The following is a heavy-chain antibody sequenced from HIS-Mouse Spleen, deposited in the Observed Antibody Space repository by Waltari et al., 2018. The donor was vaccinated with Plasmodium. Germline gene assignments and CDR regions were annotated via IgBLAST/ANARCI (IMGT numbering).Heavy chain of an antibody. D-gene: IGHD5-18*01. CDR1: GGPISSYY. J-gene: IGHJ4*02. CDR2: IYYSGST. CDR3: ARLRYSYGYFDY. V-gene: IGHV4-59*08. Sequence: QVQLQESGPGLVKPSETLSLTSTVSGGPISSYYWSWIRQPPGKGLEWIGYIYYSGSTNYNPSLKSRVTISVDTSKNQFSLKLSSVTAADTAVYYCARLRYSYGYFDYWGQGTLVTVSS.